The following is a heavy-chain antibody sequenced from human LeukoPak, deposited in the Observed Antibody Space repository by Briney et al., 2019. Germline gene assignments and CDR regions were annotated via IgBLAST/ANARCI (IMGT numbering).Heavy chain of an antibody. V-gene: IGHV3-30*03. D-gene: IGHD1-26*01. CDR1: GFTFSSYG. CDR3: ARDIARSYSFDS. CDR2: ISYDGNNK. J-gene: IGHJ4*02. Sequence: GGSLRLSCAASGFTFSSYGMHWVRQATGKGLEWVAVISYDGNNKYYSHSLMGRFTLSRDNSHNTLDLQINSLIAEDTAVYYCARDIARSYSFDSWGQGTLVTVSA.